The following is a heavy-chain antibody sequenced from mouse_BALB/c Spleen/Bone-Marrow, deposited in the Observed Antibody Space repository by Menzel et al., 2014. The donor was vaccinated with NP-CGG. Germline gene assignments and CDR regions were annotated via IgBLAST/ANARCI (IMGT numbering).Heavy chain of an antibody. J-gene: IGHJ3*01. CDR2: IDPANGNT. D-gene: IGHD2-9*01. Sequence: VQLQQSGAELVKPGASVKLSCTASGFNIKDTYMHWVKQRPEQGLEWIGRIDPANGNTKYDPKFQGKATITADTSSNTAFLQLSSLPSEDTAVYYCTTFYGSRFIYWGQGTLVTVSA. CDR3: TTFYGSRFIY. CDR1: GFNIKDTY. V-gene: IGHV14-3*02.